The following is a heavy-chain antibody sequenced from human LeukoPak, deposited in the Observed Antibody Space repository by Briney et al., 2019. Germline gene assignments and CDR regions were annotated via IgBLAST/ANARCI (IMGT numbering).Heavy chain of an antibody. CDR2: IIPIFGTA. D-gene: IGHD3-22*01. CDR1: GGTSSSYA. Sequence: GASVKVSCKASGGTSSSYAISWVRQAPGQGLEWMGRIIPIFGTANYAQKFQGRVTITTDESTSTAYMELSSLRSEDTAVYYCARRYYYDSSGRNDAFDIWGRGTMVTVSS. V-gene: IGHV1-69*05. J-gene: IGHJ3*02. CDR3: ARRYYYDSSGRNDAFDI.